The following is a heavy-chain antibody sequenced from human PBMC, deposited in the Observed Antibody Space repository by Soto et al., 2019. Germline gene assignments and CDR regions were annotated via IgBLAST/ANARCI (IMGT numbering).Heavy chain of an antibody. CDR2: IYHSGST. V-gene: IGHV4-38-2*01. CDR3: ARVPYYYDSSGYYYPLYFDY. Sequence: SETLSLTCAVSDYSISSGYYWGWIRQPPGKGLEWIGSIYHSGSTYYNPSLKSRVTISVDTSKNQFSLKLSSVTAADTAVYYCARVPYYYDSSGYYYPLYFDYWGQGTLVTVSS. D-gene: IGHD3-22*01. J-gene: IGHJ4*02. CDR1: DYSISSGYY.